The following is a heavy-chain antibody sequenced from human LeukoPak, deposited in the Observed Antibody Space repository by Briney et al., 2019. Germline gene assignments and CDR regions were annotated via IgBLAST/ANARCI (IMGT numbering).Heavy chain of an antibody. J-gene: IGHJ5*02. D-gene: IGHD6-19*01. CDR2: ISAYNGNT. Sequence: ASVKVSCKPSGYTFTGYYIHWVRQAPGQGLEWMGWISAYNGNTNYAQKLQGRVTMTTDTSTSTAYMELRSLRSDDTAVYYCARDPPYIAVAGTWFDPWGQGTLVTVSS. CDR1: GYTFTGYY. CDR3: ARDPPYIAVAGTWFDP. V-gene: IGHV1-18*04.